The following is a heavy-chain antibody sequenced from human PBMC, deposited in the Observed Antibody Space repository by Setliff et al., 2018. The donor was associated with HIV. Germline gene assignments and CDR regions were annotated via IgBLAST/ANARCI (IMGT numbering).Heavy chain of an antibody. D-gene: IGHD4-17*01. CDR1: GGSISSGTYY. J-gene: IGHJ5*02. CDR2: IYSTGNT. V-gene: IGHV4-61*09. Sequence: SETLSLTCTVSGGSISSGTYYWSWIRQPAGKGLEWIGHIYSTGNTNYNSSLKSRVTMSIETSKNQFSLKLTSVTAADTAVYYCARDRGLRGWFDPWGQGTLVTVSS. CDR3: ARDRGLRGWFDP.